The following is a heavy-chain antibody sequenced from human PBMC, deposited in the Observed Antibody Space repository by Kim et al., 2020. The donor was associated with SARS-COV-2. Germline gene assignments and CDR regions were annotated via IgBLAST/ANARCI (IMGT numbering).Heavy chain of an antibody. CDR3: ARDADSSGDY. V-gene: IGHV3-33*01. CDR2: N. D-gene: IGHD3-22*01. Sequence: NYYADSVKARLNISRDNSTNTLYRQMNSLRAEDTAVYYCARDADSSGDYWGQGTLVTVSS. J-gene: IGHJ4*02.